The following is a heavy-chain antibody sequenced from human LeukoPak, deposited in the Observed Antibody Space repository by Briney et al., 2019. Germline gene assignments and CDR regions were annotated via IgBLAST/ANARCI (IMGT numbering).Heavy chain of an antibody. CDR2: INTHNGNK. J-gene: IGHJ4*02. V-gene: IGHV1-18*01. CDR1: DYTFSSDG. Sequence: SVKVSCKISDYTFSSDGFTWVRHAPGKGLEWMGWINTHNGNKSYAQKFQGRVTMTTDTSTNTAYMDLRSLTSDDTATYYCANRGQQLYDYWGQGTLVTVSS. D-gene: IGHD6-13*01. CDR3: ANRGQQLYDY.